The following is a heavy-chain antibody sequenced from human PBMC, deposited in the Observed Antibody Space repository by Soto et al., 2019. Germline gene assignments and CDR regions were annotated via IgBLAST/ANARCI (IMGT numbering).Heavy chain of an antibody. CDR1: GYTLTELS. Sequence: ASVKVSCKVSGYTLTELSMHWVRQAPGKGLEWMGGFDPEDGETIYAQKFQGRVTMTEDTSTDTAYMELSSLRSEDTAVYYCATPIRVSREFDYWGQGTLVTVSS. CDR2: FDPEDGET. J-gene: IGHJ4*02. V-gene: IGHV1-24*01. CDR3: ATPIRVSREFDY.